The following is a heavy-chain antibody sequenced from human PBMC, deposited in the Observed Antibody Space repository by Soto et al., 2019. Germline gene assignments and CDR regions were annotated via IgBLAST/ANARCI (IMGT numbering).Heavy chain of an antibody. CDR3: ARKPSVADPFDY. CDR1: GGTFSSYA. D-gene: IGHD6-19*01. J-gene: IGHJ4*02. CDR2: IIPIFGTA. Sequence: GASVKVSCKASGGTFSSYAISWVRQAPGQGLEWMGGIIPIFGTANYAQKFQGRVTITADESTSTAYMELSSLRSEDTAVYYCARKPSVADPFDYWGQGTLVTVSS. V-gene: IGHV1-69*13.